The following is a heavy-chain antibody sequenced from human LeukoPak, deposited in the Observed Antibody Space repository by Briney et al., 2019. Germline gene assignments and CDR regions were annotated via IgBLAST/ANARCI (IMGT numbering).Heavy chain of an antibody. CDR2: INPNNGGT. CDR1: GYTFTGYY. Sequence: ASVKVSCKASGYTFTGYYMHWVRQAPGQGLEWMGWINPNNGGTNYAQKFQGRVTMTRDTSISTAYMELSRLRSDDTAVYYCARDGYYYDSSGYHDAFDIWGQGTMVTVSS. D-gene: IGHD3-22*01. V-gene: IGHV1-2*02. J-gene: IGHJ3*02. CDR3: ARDGYYYDSSGYHDAFDI.